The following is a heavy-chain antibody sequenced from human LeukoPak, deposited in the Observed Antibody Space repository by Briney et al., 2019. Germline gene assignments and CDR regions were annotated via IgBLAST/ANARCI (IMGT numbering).Heavy chain of an antibody. V-gene: IGHV1-24*01. J-gene: IGHJ6*02. CDR2: FDPEDGET. Sequence: ASVKVSCKVSGYTLTELSMHWVRQAPGKGLEWMGGFDPEDGETIYAQKFQGRVTMTEDTSTDTAYMELSSLRSEDTAVYYCATFDTESYGMDVWGQGTTVTVSS. CDR3: ATFDTESYGMDV. CDR1: GYTLTELS. D-gene: IGHD2-2*02.